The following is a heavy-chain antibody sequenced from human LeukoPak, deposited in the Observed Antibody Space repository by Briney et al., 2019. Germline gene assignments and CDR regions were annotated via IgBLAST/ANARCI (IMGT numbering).Heavy chain of an antibody. J-gene: IGHJ4*02. CDR3: ASPVPPIAAAAQGGIDY. V-gene: IGHV4-39*01. D-gene: IGHD6-13*01. Sequence: PSETLSLTCTVSGGSISSSSYYWGWIRQPPGKGLEWIGSIYYSGSTYYNPSLKSRVTISVDTSKNQFSLKLSSVTAADTAVYYCASPVPPIAAAAQGGIDYWGQGTLVTVSS. CDR2: IYYSGST. CDR1: GGSISSSSYY.